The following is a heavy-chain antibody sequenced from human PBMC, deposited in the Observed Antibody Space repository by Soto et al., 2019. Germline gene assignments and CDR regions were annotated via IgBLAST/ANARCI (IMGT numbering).Heavy chain of an antibody. V-gene: IGHV1-46*01. D-gene: IGHD2-15*01. CDR2: INPNGGST. J-gene: IGHJ4*02. Sequence: QVQLVQSGAEVKRPGASVKVSCKASGYTFTTYYMHWVRQAPGQGLEWLGIINPNGGSTTYAQKFQGRVTMPRDTSTSTAYLEVSSLRSEDTAVYYCARAGYCSGGTCFHGNCDYWGQGTLVTVSA. CDR1: GYTFTTYY. CDR3: ARAGYCSGGTCFHGNCDY.